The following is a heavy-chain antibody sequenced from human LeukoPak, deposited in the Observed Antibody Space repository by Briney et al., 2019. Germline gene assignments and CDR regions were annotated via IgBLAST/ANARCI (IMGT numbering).Heavy chain of an antibody. J-gene: IGHJ4*02. D-gene: IGHD3-22*01. V-gene: IGHV3-48*03. Sequence: PGGSLRLSRAASGFTFSTYEMNWVRQAPGKGLEWVSYISSTGSNIYYADSVKGRFTISRDNAKNSLYLLMNSLRTEDTSGYYCAATYYYDGSGDYWGQGTLVTVSS. CDR2: ISSTGSNI. CDR1: GFTFSTYE. CDR3: AATYYYDGSGDY.